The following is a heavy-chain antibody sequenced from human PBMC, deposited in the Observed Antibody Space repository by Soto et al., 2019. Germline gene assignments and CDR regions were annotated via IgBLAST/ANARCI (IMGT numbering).Heavy chain of an antibody. CDR1: GFTFSSYA. Sequence: GGSLRLSCAASGFTFSSYAMSWVRQAPGKGLEWVSAISGSGGSTYYADSVKGRFTISRDNSKNTLYLQMNSLRAEDTAVYYCAKDMTTVTTDSGTLDYWGQGTLVTVSS. CDR2: ISGSGGST. D-gene: IGHD4-17*01. J-gene: IGHJ4*02. V-gene: IGHV3-23*01. CDR3: AKDMTTVTTDSGTLDY.